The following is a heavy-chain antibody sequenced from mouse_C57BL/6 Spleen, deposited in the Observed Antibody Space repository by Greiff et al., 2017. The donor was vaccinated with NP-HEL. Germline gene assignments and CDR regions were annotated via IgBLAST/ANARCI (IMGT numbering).Heavy chain of an antibody. CDR2: IDPSASYT. Sequence: QVQLQQPGAELVKPGASVKLSCKASGYTFTSYWMQWVKQRPGQGLEWIGEIDPSASYTNYNQKFKGKATLTVDTSSSTAYMQLRSLTSEDSAVYYCARTGVLKAMDYWGQGTSVTVSS. CDR1: GYTFTSYW. D-gene: IGHD2-14*01. CDR3: ARTGVLKAMDY. V-gene: IGHV1-50*01. J-gene: IGHJ4*01.